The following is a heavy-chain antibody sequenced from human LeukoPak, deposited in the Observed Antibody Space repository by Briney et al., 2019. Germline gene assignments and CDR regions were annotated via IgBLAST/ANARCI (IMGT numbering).Heavy chain of an antibody. J-gene: IGHJ3*01. V-gene: IGHV4-39*01. D-gene: IGHD3-16*01. CDR3: ARLWGIGDWAFDF. Sequence: TSETLSLTCTVSGDSISCSSYYWGWIRQPPGKGLEWIGSIYYSGSTYFKSSLKSRVTISVDTSKNQFSLKLRSVTAADTAVYYCARLWGIGDWAFDFWGQGTMVTVSS. CDR2: IYYSGST. CDR1: GDSISCSSYY.